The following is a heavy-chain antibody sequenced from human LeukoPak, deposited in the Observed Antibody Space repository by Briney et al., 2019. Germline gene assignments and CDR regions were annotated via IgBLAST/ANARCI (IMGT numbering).Heavy chain of an antibody. D-gene: IGHD2-15*01. Sequence: GGSPRLSCAASGFTVSSNYMSWVRQAPGKGLEWVSVIYSGGSTHYADSVKGRFTMSRDNYKNTVYLHMNSLRAEDTAVYYCARDLSSGGGYSGFDFWGRGTVVTVTS. CDR1: GFTVSSNY. CDR2: IYSGGST. V-gene: IGHV3-66*01. CDR3: ARDLSSGGGYSGFDF. J-gene: IGHJ4*02.